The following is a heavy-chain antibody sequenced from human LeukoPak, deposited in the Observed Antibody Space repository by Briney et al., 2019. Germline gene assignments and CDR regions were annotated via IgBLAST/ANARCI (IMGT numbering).Heavy chain of an antibody. CDR1: GGSISRYY. Sequence: TSETLSLTCTVSGGSISRYYWSWIRQPPGKGLEWIGYIYYSGSTNYNPSLKSRVTISVDTSKNQFSLKLSSVTAADTAVYYCARGSGLWFGEPPWYYYYGMDVWGQGTTVTVSS. J-gene: IGHJ6*02. V-gene: IGHV4-59*01. CDR3: ARGSGLWFGEPPWYYYYGMDV. D-gene: IGHD3-10*01. CDR2: IYYSGST.